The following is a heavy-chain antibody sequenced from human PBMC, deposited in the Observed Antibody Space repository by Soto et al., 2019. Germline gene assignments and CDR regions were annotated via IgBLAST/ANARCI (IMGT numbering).Heavy chain of an antibody. CDR1: GGSISTYY. J-gene: IGHJ3*02. CDR3: ASYGARRAPITI. V-gene: IGHV4-59*01. CDR2: VSYLGNT. Sequence: ETLSLTCNISGGSISTYYWTWIRQSPGKGLEWIGYVSYLGNTNYNPSLKSRVTISVDTPKNQFSLNLGSVTAADTAMYYGASYGARRAPITICGPGTMVTGSS. D-gene: IGHD4-17*01.